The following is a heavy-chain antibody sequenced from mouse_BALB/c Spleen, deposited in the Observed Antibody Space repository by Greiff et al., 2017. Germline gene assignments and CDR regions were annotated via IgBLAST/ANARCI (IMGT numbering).Heavy chain of an antibody. CDR1: GYSFTGYY. V-gene: IGHV1-31*01. J-gene: IGHJ4*01. D-gene: IGHD2-2*01. Sequence: VQLQQSGPELVKPGASVKISCKASGYSFTGYYMHWVKQSHVKSLEWIGRINPYNGATSYNQNFKDKASLTVDKSSSTAYMELHSLTSEDSAVYYCARGVRTVYAMDYWGQGTSVTVSS. CDR2: INPYNGAT. CDR3: ARGVRTVYAMDY.